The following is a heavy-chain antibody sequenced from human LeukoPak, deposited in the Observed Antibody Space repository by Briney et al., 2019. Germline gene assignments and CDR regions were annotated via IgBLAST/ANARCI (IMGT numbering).Heavy chain of an antibody. Sequence: GASVKVSCKASGYTFTSYAMNWVRQAPGQGLEWMGWINTNTGNPTYAQGFTGRFVFSLDTSVSTAYLQISSLKAEDTAVYYCARSKLNYLGYYYYMDVWGKGTTVTVS. D-gene: IGHD3-16*01. CDR2: INTNTGNP. J-gene: IGHJ6*03. CDR1: GYTFTSYA. CDR3: ARSKLNYLGYYYYMDV. V-gene: IGHV7-4-1*02.